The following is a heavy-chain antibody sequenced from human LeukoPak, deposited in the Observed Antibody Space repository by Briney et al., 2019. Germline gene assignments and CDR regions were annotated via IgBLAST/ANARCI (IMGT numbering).Heavy chain of an antibody. CDR3: ARSVVPAAIRFDP. J-gene: IGHJ5*02. Sequence: PSETLSLTCTVSGGSISSGDYYWCWIRQPPGKGLEWIGYIYYSGSTYYNPSLKSRVTISVDTSKNQFSLKLSSVTAADTAVYYCARSVVPAAIRFDPWGQGTLVTVSS. D-gene: IGHD2-2*02. CDR2: IYYSGST. V-gene: IGHV4-30-4*01. CDR1: GGSISSGDYY.